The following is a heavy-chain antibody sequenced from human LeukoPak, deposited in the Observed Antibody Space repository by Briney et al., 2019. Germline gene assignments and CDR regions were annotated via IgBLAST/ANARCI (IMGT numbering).Heavy chain of an antibody. D-gene: IGHD3-10*01. J-gene: IGHJ4*02. Sequence: SETLSLTCAVYGGSFSGYYWSWIRQPPGKGLEWIGEINHSGSTNYNPSLKSRVTISVDTSKNQFSLKLSSVTAADTAVYYCARRRRPSRPLYYGSGGPTSPFDYWGQGTLVTVSS. V-gene: IGHV4-34*01. CDR3: ARRRRPSRPLYYGSGGPTSPFDY. CDR2: INHSGST. CDR1: GGSFSGYY.